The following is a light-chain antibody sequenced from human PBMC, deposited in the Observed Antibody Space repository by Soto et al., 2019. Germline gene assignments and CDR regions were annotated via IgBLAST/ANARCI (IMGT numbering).Light chain of an antibody. CDR2: DGS. CDR3: LQYHYRPYT. Sequence: DIQMTQSPSSLSESVGDRASITCQASRHIIRFIKWFQQKPGKAPRLLIYDGSILESGVPSRFNVSGSEPHFTLSINSLQPEDTATYFCLQYHYRPYTFGQGTMVEI. V-gene: IGKV1-33*01. J-gene: IGKJ2*01. CDR1: RHIIRF.